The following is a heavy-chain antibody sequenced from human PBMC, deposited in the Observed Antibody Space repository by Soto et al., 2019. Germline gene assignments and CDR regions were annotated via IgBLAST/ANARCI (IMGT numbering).Heavy chain of an antibody. V-gene: IGHV3-48*03. D-gene: IGHD2-21*02. CDR3: VSPSDWPDY. CDR1: GFTFSSYE. J-gene: IGHJ4*02. Sequence: GGSLRLSCAASGFTFSSYEMNWVRQAPGKGLEWVSYISSRGTTIYYADSVKGRFTISRDDAKNSLFLQMNSLRAEDTAIYYCVSPSDWPDYWGQGTPVTVSS. CDR2: ISSRGTTI.